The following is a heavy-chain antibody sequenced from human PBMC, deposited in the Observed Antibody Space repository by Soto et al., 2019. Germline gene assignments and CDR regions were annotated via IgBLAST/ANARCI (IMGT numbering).Heavy chain of an antibody. V-gene: IGHV1-69*01. D-gene: IGHD2-15*01. CDR1: GGTFSSYA. CDR3: ARAVVAATFYYYYGMDV. J-gene: IGHJ6*02. Sequence: QVQLVQSGAEVKKPGSSVKVSCKASGGTFSSYAISWVRQAPGQGLEWMGGIIPIFGTANYAQKFQGRVTITADESTSTAYMELGSLRSEDTAVYYCARAVVAATFYYYYGMDVWGQGTTVTVSS. CDR2: IIPIFGTA.